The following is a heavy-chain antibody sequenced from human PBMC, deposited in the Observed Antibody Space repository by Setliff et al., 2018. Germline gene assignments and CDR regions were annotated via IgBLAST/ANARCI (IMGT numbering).Heavy chain of an antibody. CDR2: INHSGST. Sequence: SETLSLTCAVYGGSFSTYYWIWIRQPPGKGLEWIGEINHSGSTNYNPSLKSRVTISVDTSKNQFSLKLSSVTAADTAVYYCAREAAAHFPRPYYYDSSGYYYEGYFDYWGQGTLVTVSS. CDR1: GGSFSTYY. CDR3: AREAAAHFPRPYYYDSSGYYYEGYFDY. D-gene: IGHD3-22*01. V-gene: IGHV4-34*01. J-gene: IGHJ4*02.